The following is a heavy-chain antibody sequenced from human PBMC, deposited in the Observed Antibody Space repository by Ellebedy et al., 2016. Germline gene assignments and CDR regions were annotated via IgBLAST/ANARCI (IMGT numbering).Heavy chain of an antibody. D-gene: IGHD3-22*01. CDR1: GGTFSSYA. J-gene: IGHJ4*02. V-gene: IGHV1-69*06. CDR2: IIPIFGTA. CDR3: ARDYDSSGYYCGPVTY. Sequence: SVKVSXXASGGTFSSYAISWVRQAPGQGLEWMGGIIPIFGTANYAQKFQGRVTITADKSTSTAYMELSSLRSEDTAVYYCARDYDSSGYYCGPVTYWGQGTLVTVSS.